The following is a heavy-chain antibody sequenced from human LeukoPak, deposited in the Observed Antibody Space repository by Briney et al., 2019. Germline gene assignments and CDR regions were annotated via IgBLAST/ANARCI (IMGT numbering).Heavy chain of an antibody. CDR3: ATDGAGFDT. CDR1: GFTFNDYY. Sequence: GGSLRLSCAASGFTFNDYYMSWIRQAPGKGLEWLSYNNIGSTNTHYADSVKGRFTISRDNAKKSLYLEMNNLRAEDTAVYYCATDGAGFDTWGQGVLVTVSS. CDR2: NNIGSTNT. J-gene: IGHJ5*02. V-gene: IGHV3-11*05.